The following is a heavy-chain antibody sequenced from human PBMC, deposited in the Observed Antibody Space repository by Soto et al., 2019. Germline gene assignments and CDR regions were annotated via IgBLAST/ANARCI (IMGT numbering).Heavy chain of an antibody. D-gene: IGHD3-16*02. V-gene: IGHV3-48*03. CDR3: ARQLMITFGGVIVTEINYFDY. J-gene: IGHJ4*02. CDR2: ISSSGSTI. CDR1: GFTFSSYE. Sequence: PVGSLRLSCAASGFTFSSYEMNWVRQAPGKGLEWVSYISSSGSTIYYADSVKGRFTISRDNAKNSLYLQMNSLRAEDTAVYYCARQLMITFGGVIVTEINYFDYWGQGTLVTVSS.